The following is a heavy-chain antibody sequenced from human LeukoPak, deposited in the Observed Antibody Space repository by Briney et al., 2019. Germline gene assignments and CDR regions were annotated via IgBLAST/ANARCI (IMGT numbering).Heavy chain of an antibody. CDR1: GFTFSTYS. D-gene: IGHD5-24*01. V-gene: IGHV3-21*01. CDR3: ARALPVITAGEMGH. CDR2: ISGSTSYI. Sequence: GGSLRLSCEAIGFTFSTYSMNWVRQAPGKGLEWVSSISGSTSYIYYADSVKGRFTISRDNAKNSLFLQMNSLRAEDTAVYYCARALPVITAGEMGHWGQGSLVTVSS. J-gene: IGHJ4*02.